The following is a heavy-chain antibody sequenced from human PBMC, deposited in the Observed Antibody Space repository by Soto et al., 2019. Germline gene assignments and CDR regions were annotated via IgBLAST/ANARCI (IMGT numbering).Heavy chain of an antibody. D-gene: IGHD1-26*01. CDR2: IYNSGTT. J-gene: IGHJ4*02. CDR1: GGSVSSHY. Sequence: QVQLQESGPGLVKPSETLSLTCTVSGGSVSSHYWSWIRQPPGKGLEWIGFIYNSGTTYYNPALQSRGTISVDTSENQFSLKPNSVTAADTAVYYCARGRGGSPAYDYWGQGTLVTVSS. V-gene: IGHV4-59*02. CDR3: ARGRGGSPAYDY.